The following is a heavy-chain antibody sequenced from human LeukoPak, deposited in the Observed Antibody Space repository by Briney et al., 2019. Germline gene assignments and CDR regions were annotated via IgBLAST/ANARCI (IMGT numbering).Heavy chain of an antibody. Sequence: SETLSLTCTVSGGSISSYYWSWIRQPAEKGLEWIGRIYTSGSTNYNPSLKSRVTMSVDTSKNQFSLKLSSVTAADTAVYYCAMAPDYSTDAFDIWGQGTMVTVSS. CDR1: GGSISSYY. V-gene: IGHV4-4*07. CDR3: AMAPDYSTDAFDI. CDR2: IYTSGST. J-gene: IGHJ3*02. D-gene: IGHD3-16*01.